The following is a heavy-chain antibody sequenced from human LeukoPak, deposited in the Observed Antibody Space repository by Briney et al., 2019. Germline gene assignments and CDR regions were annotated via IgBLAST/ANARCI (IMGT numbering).Heavy chain of an antibody. CDR2: IYSGGST. V-gene: IGHV3-66*01. J-gene: IGHJ4*02. CDR3: AREAEIVGATYFDY. D-gene: IGHD1-26*01. CDR1: GFTLSSNY. Sequence: PGGSLRLSCAASGFTLSSNYMSWVRQAPGKGLEWVSVIYSGGSTYYADSVKGRFTISRDNSKNTLYLQMNSLRAEDTAVYYCAREAEIVGATYFDYWGQGTLVTVSS.